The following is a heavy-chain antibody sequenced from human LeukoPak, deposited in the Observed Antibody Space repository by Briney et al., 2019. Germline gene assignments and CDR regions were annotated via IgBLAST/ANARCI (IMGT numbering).Heavy chain of an antibody. CDR3: ARDLGHPGFFDY. D-gene: IGHD3-16*01. CDR2: IYYSGST. CDR1: GGSISSYY. J-gene: IGHJ4*02. V-gene: IGHV4-59*12. Sequence: SETLSLTCTVSGGSISSYYWSWIRQPPGKGLEWIGYIYYSGSTYYNPSLKSRVTISVDTSKNQFSLKLSSVTAADTAVYYCARDLGHPGFFDYWGQGTLVTVSS.